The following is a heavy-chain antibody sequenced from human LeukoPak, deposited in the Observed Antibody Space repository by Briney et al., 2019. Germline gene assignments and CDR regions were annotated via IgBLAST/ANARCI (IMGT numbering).Heavy chain of an antibody. D-gene: IGHD6-19*01. V-gene: IGHV4-4*07. J-gene: IGHJ4*02. CDR3: ARESGAKEGYSSGWLYWYYFDY. CDR2: IYGSGST. CDR1: GGSISSYY. Sequence: TSETLSLTCTVSGGSISSYYWSWIRQPAGKGLEWIGHIYGSGSTNYNPSLKSRVTMSVDTSKNQFSLKLNSVTAADTAVYYCARESGAKEGYSSGWLYWYYFDYWGQGTLVTVSS.